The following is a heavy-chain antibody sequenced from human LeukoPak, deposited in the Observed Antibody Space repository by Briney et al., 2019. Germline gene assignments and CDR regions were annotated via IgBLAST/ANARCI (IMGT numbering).Heavy chain of an antibody. Sequence: PSETLSLTCTVSGGSISSYYWSWIRQPAGKGLEWIGRIYTSGSTNYNPSLKSRVTMSVDTSKNQFSLKLSSVTAADTAVYYCARDGDGYSSGWYPYYYYYGMDVWGRGTTVTVSS. CDR3: ARDGDGYSSGWYPYYYYYGMDV. D-gene: IGHD6-19*01. CDR1: GGSISSYY. CDR2: IYTSGST. V-gene: IGHV4-4*07. J-gene: IGHJ6*02.